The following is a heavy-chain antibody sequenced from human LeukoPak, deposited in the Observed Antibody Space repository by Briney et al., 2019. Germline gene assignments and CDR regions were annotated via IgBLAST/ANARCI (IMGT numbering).Heavy chain of an antibody. V-gene: IGHV3-74*01. CDR1: GFTFSSYW. D-gene: IGHD3-22*01. J-gene: IGHJ3*02. Sequence: PGGSLRLSCAASGFTFSSYWMHWVRQAPGKGLVWVSRINSDGSSTSYADSVKGRFTISRDNAKNTLYLQMNSLRAEDTAVYNCARAGKYYDSSGYNYPRVDALDIWAQGTMVTVSS. CDR3: ARAGKYYDSSGYNYPRVDALDI. CDR2: INSDGSST.